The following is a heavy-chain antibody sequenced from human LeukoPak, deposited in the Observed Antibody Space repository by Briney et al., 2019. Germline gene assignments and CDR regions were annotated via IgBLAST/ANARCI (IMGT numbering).Heavy chain of an antibody. CDR2: FSATDGSA. CDR3: ARAKIAAAGTGAFDV. CDR1: GFTFSSYA. D-gene: IGHD6-13*01. V-gene: IGHV3-23*01. J-gene: IGHJ3*01. Sequence: GGSLRLACAASGFTFSSYAMTWVRRAPGKGLEWVSAFSATDGSAQYAESVEGRFTISRDNSKNMLFLQMNSLGAEDTAVYYCARAKIAAAGTGAFDVWGQGTLVTVSS.